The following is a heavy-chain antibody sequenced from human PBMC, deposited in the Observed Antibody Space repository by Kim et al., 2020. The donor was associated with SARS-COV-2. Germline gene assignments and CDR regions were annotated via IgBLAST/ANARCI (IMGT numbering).Heavy chain of an antibody. J-gene: IGHJ5*02. CDR3: ARDRRGNPPITIFGVVTFNWFDP. D-gene: IGHD3-3*01. CDR2: IYHSGST. CDR1: GGSISSSNW. V-gene: IGHV4-4*02. Sequence: SETLSLTCAVSGGSISSSNWWSWVRQPPGKGLEWIGEIYHSGSTNYNPSLKSRVTISVDKSKNQFSLELSSVTAADTAVYYCARDRRGNPPITIFGVVTFNWFDPWGQGTLVTVSS.